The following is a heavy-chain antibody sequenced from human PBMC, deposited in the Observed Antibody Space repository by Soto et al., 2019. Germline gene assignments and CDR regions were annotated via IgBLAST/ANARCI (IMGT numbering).Heavy chain of an antibody. V-gene: IGHV4-34*01. CDR3: ARGGRMGVAATPIRY. J-gene: IGHJ4*02. Sequence: QVQLQQWGAGLLKPSETLSLTCAVYGGSFSDYNWSWIRQPPGKGLEWIGEIDYSGRTSYNPSLKNRLTSSVDTSKNQFSLKLSSVTAADTAVYYCARGGRMGVAATPIRYWGQGTLVTVSS. CDR1: GGSFSDYN. D-gene: IGHD2-15*01. CDR2: IDYSGRT.